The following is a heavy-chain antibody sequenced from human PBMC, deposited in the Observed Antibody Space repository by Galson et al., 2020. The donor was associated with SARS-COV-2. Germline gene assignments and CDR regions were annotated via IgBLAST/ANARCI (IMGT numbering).Heavy chain of an antibody. CDR1: GFKFSSYA. CDR2: ISYDGTNE. J-gene: IGHJ5*02. CDR3: ARDLRATLRRAGVCYH. V-gene: IGHV3-30*14. Sequence: GGSLRLSCAASGFKFSSYAMNWVRQAPGKGLEWVAVISYDGTNEFYVDSVKGRFTISRDNSRTTMYLQMNSLRGEDTAVYYCARDLRATLRRAGVCYHWGQGTLVTVSS. D-gene: IGHD4-17*01.